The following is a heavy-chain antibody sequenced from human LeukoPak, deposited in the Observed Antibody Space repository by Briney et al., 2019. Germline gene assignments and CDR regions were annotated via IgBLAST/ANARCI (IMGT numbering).Heavy chain of an antibody. Sequence: ASVKVSCKTSGYSFTDYFIHWVRQAPGQGLEWMGWISAYNGNTNYAQKLQGRVTMTTDTSTSTAYMELRSLRSDDTAVYYCARKYYDFWSGHRPNYFDYWGQGTLVTVSS. D-gene: IGHD3-3*01. CDR2: ISAYNGNT. V-gene: IGHV1-18*04. J-gene: IGHJ4*02. CDR1: GYSFTDYF. CDR3: ARKYYDFWSGHRPNYFDY.